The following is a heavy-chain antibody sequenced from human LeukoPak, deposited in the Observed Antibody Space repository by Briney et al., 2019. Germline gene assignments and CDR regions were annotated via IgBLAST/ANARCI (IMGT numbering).Heavy chain of an antibody. CDR3: ARGPMPPQYCSGSSCYRPPGY. Sequence: ASVKVSCKASGYTFTSYDINWVRQATGQGLEWMGWMTPNSGNTGYAQKFQGRVTMTRNTSISTAYMELSSLRSEDTAVYYCARGPMPPQYCSGSSCYRPPGYWGQGTLVTVSS. CDR2: MTPNSGNT. V-gene: IGHV1-8*01. D-gene: IGHD2-15*01. J-gene: IGHJ4*02. CDR1: GYTFTSYD.